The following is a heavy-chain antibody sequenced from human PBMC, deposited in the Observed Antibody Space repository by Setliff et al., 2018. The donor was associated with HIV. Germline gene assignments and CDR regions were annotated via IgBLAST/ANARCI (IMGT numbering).Heavy chain of an antibody. D-gene: IGHD1-26*01. Sequence: SETLSLTCTVSGGSISSHFWSWIRQPPGKGLEWIGSIYYSGSTNYNPSLKSRVTISVDTSKNQFSLKLSSVTAADTAMYYCARRLVGATAQPDYWGQGTLVTSPQ. J-gene: IGHJ4*02. CDR3: ARRLVGATAQPDY. V-gene: IGHV4-59*11. CDR2: IYYSGST. CDR1: GGSISSHF.